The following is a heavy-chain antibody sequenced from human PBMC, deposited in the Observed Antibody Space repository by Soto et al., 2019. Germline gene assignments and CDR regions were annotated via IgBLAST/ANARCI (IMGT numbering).Heavy chain of an antibody. D-gene: IGHD4-4*01. CDR3: AKEIYGLQPTYYSGMDV. V-gene: IGHV3-30*18. Sequence: QVQLVESGGGVVQPGRSLRRSCAASGFTFSSYGMHWVRQAPGKGLEWVAVISYDGSNKYYADSVKGRFTISRDNSKNTLYLQMNSLRAEDTAVYYCAKEIYGLQPTYYSGMDVWGQGTTVTVSS. J-gene: IGHJ6*02. CDR1: GFTFSSYG. CDR2: ISYDGSNK.